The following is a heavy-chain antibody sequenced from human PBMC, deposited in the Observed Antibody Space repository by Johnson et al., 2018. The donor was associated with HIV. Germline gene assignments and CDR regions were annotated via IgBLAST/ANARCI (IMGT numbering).Heavy chain of an antibody. CDR1: GFTFSSYD. CDR2: IGTAGDT. CDR3: ARGVAFSQHAFDI. J-gene: IGHJ3*02. D-gene: IGHD3-3*01. V-gene: IGHV3-13*01. Sequence: VQLVESGGGLVQPGGSLRLSCAASGFTFSSYDMHWVRQATGKGLEWVSAIGTAGDTYYPGSVKGRFTISRENAKNSLYLQMNSLRAGEPAVYYCARGVAFSQHAFDIWGQGTMVTVSS.